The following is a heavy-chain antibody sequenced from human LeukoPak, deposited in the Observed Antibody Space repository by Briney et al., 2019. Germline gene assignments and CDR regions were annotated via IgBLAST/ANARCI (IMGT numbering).Heavy chain of an antibody. V-gene: IGHV5-51*01. Sequence: GESLKMSCKGSGYSFTSYWIGWMRQMPGKGLEWMGIIYPGDSDTRYSPSFQGQVTISADKSISTAYLQWSSLKASDTAMYYCARLSYYDSSGHHNFDYWGQGTLVTVSS. CDR1: GYSFTSYW. CDR2: IYPGDSDT. D-gene: IGHD3-22*01. CDR3: ARLSYYDSSGHHNFDY. J-gene: IGHJ4*02.